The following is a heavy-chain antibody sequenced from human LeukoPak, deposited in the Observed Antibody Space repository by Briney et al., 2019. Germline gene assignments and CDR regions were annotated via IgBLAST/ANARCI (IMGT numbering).Heavy chain of an antibody. CDR3: ATVRLVRGRLTNRYYFDY. J-gene: IGHJ4*02. CDR1: GYTLTGLS. CDR2: FDPEDGET. Sequence: GASVKVSCKVSGYTLTGLSMHWVRQAPGKGLEWMGGFDPEDGETIYAQKFQGRVTMTEDTSTDTAYMELSSLRSEDTAVYYCATVRLVRGRLTNRYYFDYWGQGTLVTVSS. V-gene: IGHV1-24*01. D-gene: IGHD1-14*01.